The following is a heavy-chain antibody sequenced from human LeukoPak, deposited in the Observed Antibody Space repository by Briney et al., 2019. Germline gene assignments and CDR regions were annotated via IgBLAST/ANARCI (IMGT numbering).Heavy chain of an antibody. J-gene: IGHJ4*02. D-gene: IGHD1-26*01. Sequence: GGSLRLSCAASGFTFSSYAMSWVRQAPGKGLEWISGISGSGASTYYADSVKGRSTISRDDSRNTLYLQMNSLRGDDTAVYYCAKDVGKWESLHFFDYWGQGTLVTVSS. CDR1: GFTFSSYA. CDR2: ISGSGAST. V-gene: IGHV3-23*01. CDR3: AKDVGKWESLHFFDY.